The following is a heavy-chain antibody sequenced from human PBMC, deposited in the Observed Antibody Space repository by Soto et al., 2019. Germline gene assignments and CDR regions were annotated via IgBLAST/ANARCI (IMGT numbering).Heavy chain of an antibody. D-gene: IGHD6-19*01. J-gene: IGHJ4*02. Sequence: PGGSLRLSCAVSGFTFSDYWMSWVRQAPGKGLEWVANIKQDGNEKYYVDSVKGRFTISRDNAKNSLYLQMNSLRAEDTAVYYCAKGGRQWLVTSDFNYWGQGALVTVSS. CDR1: GFTFSDYW. CDR2: IKQDGNEK. CDR3: AKGGRQWLVTSDFNY. V-gene: IGHV3-7*01.